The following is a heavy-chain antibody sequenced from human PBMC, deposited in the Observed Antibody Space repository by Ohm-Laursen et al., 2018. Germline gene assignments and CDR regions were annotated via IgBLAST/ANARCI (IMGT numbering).Heavy chain of an antibody. CDR3: AVVAAIPF. CDR2: INHSRST. J-gene: IGHJ4*02. CDR1: GGSFSGYY. D-gene: IGHD2-15*01. V-gene: IGHV4-34*01. Sequence: GTLSLTCAVYGGSFSGYYWNWIRQPPGKGLEWIGEINHSRSTKYNSSFKSRVTISVDTSKNQFSLKLSSVTAADTAVYYCAVVAAIPFWGRGTLVTVSS.